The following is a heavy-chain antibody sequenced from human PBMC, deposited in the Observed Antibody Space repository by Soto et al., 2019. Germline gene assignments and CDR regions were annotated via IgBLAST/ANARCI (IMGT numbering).Heavy chain of an antibody. CDR1: GGTFSSYA. V-gene: IGHV1-69*13. Sequence: SVKVSCKASGGTFSSYAISWVRQAPGQGLEWMGGIIPIFGTANYAQKFQGRVTITADESTSTAYMELSSLRSEDTAVYYCARDQSPDSYGPGPSNDAFDIWGQGTMVTV. CDR2: IIPIFGTA. CDR3: ARDQSPDSYGPGPSNDAFDI. D-gene: IGHD5-18*01. J-gene: IGHJ3*02.